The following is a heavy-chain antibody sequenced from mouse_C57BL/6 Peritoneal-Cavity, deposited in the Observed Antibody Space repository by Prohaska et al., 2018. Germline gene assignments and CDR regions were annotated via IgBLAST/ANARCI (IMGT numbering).Heavy chain of an antibody. J-gene: IGHJ2*01. CDR1: GIDFSRYW. D-gene: IGHD1-1*01. CDR3: ARTLPESFDY. CDR2: IKPVSSTI. Sequence: EVKLLQSGGGLVQPGGSLKLSCAASGIDFSRYWMSWVRRAPGKGLEWIGEIKPVSSTINYARSLKYKFIISRDNAKNTLYLQMSKVRSEDTALYYCARTLPESFDYWGQGTTLTVSS. V-gene: IGHV4-1*01.